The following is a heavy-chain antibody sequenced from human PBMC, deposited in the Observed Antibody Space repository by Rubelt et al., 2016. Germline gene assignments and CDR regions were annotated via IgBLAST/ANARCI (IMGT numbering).Heavy chain of an antibody. CDR3: ARSMIIVPTGSFDV. Sequence: QLQLQESGPGLVKPSETLSLTCTVSGGSISSSSYYWGWIRQPPGKGLEWIGTIYYSGYIYYNPSLESRVTISVDTSKNQFSLKLTSGTAADTAVYYCARSMIIVPTGSFDVWGQGTMLTVSS. D-gene: IGHD2/OR15-2a*01. CDR1: GGSISSSSYY. V-gene: IGHV4-39*07. J-gene: IGHJ3*01. CDR2: IYYSGYI.